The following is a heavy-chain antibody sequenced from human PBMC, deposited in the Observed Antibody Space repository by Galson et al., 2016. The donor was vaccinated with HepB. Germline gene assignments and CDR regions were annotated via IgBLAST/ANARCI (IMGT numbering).Heavy chain of an antibody. D-gene: IGHD2-8*01. V-gene: IGHV3-7*05. J-gene: IGHJ3*02. Sequence: SLRLSCAGSGFTFSSSYMDWVRQAPGEGREWVAKIKEDGSDKFYVDSVKGRFTISRDNAKNSLYLQMNSLRAEDTAVYYCARDADYQNTNAHYDVFDIWGQGTMVTVSS. CDR1: GFTFSSSY. CDR3: ARDADYQNTNAHYDVFDI. CDR2: IKEDGSDK.